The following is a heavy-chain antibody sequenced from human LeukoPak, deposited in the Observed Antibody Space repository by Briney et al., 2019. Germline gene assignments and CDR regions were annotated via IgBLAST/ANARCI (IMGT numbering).Heavy chain of an antibody. CDR1: DGSITNYD. CDR3: ATGYGDFRVEGRYFYS. CDR2: VHYSGTT. V-gene: IGHV4-59*01. J-gene: IGHJ4*02. D-gene: IGHD4-17*01. Sequence: SETLSLTCTVSDGSITNYDWSWVRQPPGKGLEFIGHVHYSGTTNYNPSLRSRVTISIDTSKKHFFLKLKSVTAADTAVYYCATGYGDFRVEGRYFYSWGQGTLITVSS.